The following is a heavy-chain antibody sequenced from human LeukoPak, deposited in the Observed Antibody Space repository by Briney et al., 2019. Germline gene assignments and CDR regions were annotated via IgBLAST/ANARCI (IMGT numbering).Heavy chain of an antibody. CDR3: TIVGASAGDY. J-gene: IGHJ4*02. CDR2: IRSKANSLAT. D-gene: IGHD1-26*01. CDR1: GFTLSGSA. V-gene: IGHV3-73*01. Sequence: GGSLRLSCAASGFTLSGSATHWVRDASGEGREWVGRIRSKANSLATAYAASVKGTLSISRDDSKNTGYLQMNSLKTEDAAVYYCTIVGASAGDYWGQGTLVTVSS.